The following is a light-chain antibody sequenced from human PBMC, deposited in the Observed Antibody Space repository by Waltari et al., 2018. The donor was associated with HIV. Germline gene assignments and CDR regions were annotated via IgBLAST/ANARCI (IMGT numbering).Light chain of an antibody. Sequence: EIVLTQSPRTLSLSPGERATLSCRASQTVTSNYLAWYQMKPGQAPRLLISVASIRATGVPDKFSGSGSGTDFTLTIGRLQPEDFAVYYCHQYGTSPQTFGQGSKVEIK. CDR1: QTVTSNY. CDR3: HQYGTSPQT. CDR2: VAS. V-gene: IGKV3-20*01. J-gene: IGKJ2*01.